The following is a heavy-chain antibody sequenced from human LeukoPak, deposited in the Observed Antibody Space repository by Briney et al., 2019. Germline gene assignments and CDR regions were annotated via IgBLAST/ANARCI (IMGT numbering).Heavy chain of an antibody. D-gene: IGHD3-10*01. CDR3: ARVIWFGEFGEFDP. CDR1: GGSISSGGYY. CDR2: IYTSGST. V-gene: IGHV4-61*02. Sequence: PSETLSLTCTVSGGSISSGGYYWSWIRQHPGKGLEWTGRIYTSGSTNYNPSLKSRVTISVDTSKNQFSLKLSSVTAADTAVYYYARVIWFGEFGEFDPWGQGTLVTVSS. J-gene: IGHJ5*02.